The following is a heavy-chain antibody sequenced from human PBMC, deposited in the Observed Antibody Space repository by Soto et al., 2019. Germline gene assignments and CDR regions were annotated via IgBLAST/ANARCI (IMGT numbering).Heavy chain of an antibody. J-gene: IGHJ4*02. V-gene: IGHV4-34*01. CDR1: GGSFIGYY. D-gene: IGHD3-9*01. CDR3: ARVYYDILTGYYYPDY. Sequence: SETLSLTCAVYGGSFIGYYWSWILQPPWKGLEWIGEINHSGSTNYNPSLKSRVTISVDTSKNQFSLKLSSVTAADTAVYYCARVYYDILTGYYYPDYWGQGTLVTVSS. CDR2: INHSGST.